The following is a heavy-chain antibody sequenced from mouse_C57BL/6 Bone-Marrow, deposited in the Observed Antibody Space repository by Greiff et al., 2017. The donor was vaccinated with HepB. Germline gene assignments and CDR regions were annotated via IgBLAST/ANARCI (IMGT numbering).Heavy chain of an antibody. D-gene: IGHD2-3*01. V-gene: IGHV10-1*01. CDR3: VRQDGYYGAY. CDR1: GFSFNTYA. J-gene: IGHJ3*01. Sequence: DVQLQESGGGLVQPKGSLKLSCAASGFSFNTYAMNWVRQAPGKGLEWVARIRSKSNNYATYYADSVKDRFTISRDDSESMLYLQMNNLKTEDTAMYYCVRQDGYYGAYWGQGTLVTVSA. CDR2: IRSKSNNYAT.